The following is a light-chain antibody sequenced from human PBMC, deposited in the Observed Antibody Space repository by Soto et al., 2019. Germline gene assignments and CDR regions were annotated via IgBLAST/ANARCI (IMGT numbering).Light chain of an antibody. CDR2: GAS. J-gene: IGKJ4*01. V-gene: IGKV3-15*01. CDR3: QQYNHWPLLT. Sequence: EIVMAQSPATLSVSPGERATLSCRASQSISSNLVWYQQKPGQAPRLLIFGASTRATGIPARFSGSGSGTDFTLTISSLQSEDSAIYYCQQYNHWPLLTFGGGTKVDIK. CDR1: QSISSN.